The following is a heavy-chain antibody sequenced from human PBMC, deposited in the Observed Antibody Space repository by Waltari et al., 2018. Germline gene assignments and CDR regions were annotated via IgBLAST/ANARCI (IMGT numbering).Heavy chain of an antibody. Sequence: QLQLQESGPGLVKPSETLSLTCTVSGGSISSSSYYCGWIRQPPGKGLEWIGSIYYSGSTYYNPSLKSRVTISVDTSKNQFSLKLSSVTAADTAVYYCARVGTMIVVADYWGQGTLVTVSS. CDR1: GGSISSSSYY. D-gene: IGHD3-22*01. J-gene: IGHJ4*02. CDR2: IYYSGST. V-gene: IGHV4-39*07. CDR3: ARVGTMIVVADY.